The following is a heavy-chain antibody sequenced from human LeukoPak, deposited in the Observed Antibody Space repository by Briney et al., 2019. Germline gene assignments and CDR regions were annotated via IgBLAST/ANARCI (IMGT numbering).Heavy chain of an antibody. V-gene: IGHV4-38-2*01. CDR3: ARVNYYDSSGYQPFAFDI. CDR1: GYSISSGYY. D-gene: IGHD3-22*01. Sequence: SETLSLTCAVSGYSISSGYYWGWIRQAPGKGREWTGSIYHSGSTYYNPSLKSRVTISVDTSKYQFPLKLSSVTAADTAVYYCARVNYYDSSGYQPFAFDIWGQGTMVTVSS. J-gene: IGHJ3*02. CDR2: IYHSGST.